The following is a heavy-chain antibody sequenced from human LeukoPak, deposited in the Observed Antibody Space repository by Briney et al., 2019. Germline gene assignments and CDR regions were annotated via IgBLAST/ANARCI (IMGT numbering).Heavy chain of an antibody. CDR3: AGNYYGSGSYYSEDRY. J-gene: IGHJ4*02. D-gene: IGHD3-10*01. Sequence: SETLSLTCSVSGYSISSAYYWSWIRQPAGKGLEWIGRIYTSGSTNYNPSLKSRVTISVDTSKNQFSLKLSSVTAADTAVYYCAGNYYGSGSYYSEDRYWGQGTLVTVSS. CDR2: IYTSGST. CDR1: GYSISSAYY. V-gene: IGHV4-61*02.